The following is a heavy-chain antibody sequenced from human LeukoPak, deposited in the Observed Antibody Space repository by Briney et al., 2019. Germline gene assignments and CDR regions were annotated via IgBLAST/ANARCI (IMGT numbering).Heavy chain of an antibody. CDR3: ARDRGLLWLGELLSSYYFDY. CDR1: GYTFTSYG. J-gene: IGHJ4*02. CDR2: ISAYNGNT. D-gene: IGHD3-10*01. V-gene: IGHV1-18*01. Sequence: GASVKVSCKASGYTFTSYGISWVRQAPGQGLEWMGWISAYNGNTNYAQKLQGRVTMTTDTSTSTAYMELRSLRSDDTAVYYCARDRGLLWLGELLSSYYFDYWGQGTLVTVSS.